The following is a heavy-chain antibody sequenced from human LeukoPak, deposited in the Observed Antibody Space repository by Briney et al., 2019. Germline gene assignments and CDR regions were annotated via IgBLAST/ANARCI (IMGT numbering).Heavy chain of an antibody. J-gene: IGHJ5*02. CDR1: GFTFSYYW. Sequence: GGSLRLSCAASGFTFSYYWMSWVRQAPGKGLEWVANIKEDGSENYSVDSVKGRFTISRDNAKNSVYLQMNSLRAEDTAVYYCARGAAARQDNWFDPWGQGTLVTVSS. V-gene: IGHV3-7*01. CDR3: ARGAAARQDNWFDP. D-gene: IGHD6-6*01. CDR2: IKEDGSEN.